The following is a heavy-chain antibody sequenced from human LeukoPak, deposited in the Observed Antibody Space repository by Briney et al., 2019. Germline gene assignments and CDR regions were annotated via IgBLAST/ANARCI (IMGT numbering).Heavy chain of an antibody. CDR3: ARAQMGAPTDY. Sequence: GGSLRLSCAASGFTFSNYAMYWVRQAPGKGLVWVSRISSDGSSIIYADSVKGRFTISRDIAKNTLYLQMNSLRAEDTAVYYCARAQMGAPTDYWGEGTLVTVSS. D-gene: IGHD1-26*01. CDR2: ISSDGSSI. V-gene: IGHV3-74*01. J-gene: IGHJ4*02. CDR1: GFTFSNYA.